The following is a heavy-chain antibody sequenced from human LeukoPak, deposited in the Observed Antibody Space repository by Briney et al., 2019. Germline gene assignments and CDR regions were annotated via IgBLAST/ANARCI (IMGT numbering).Heavy chain of an antibody. J-gene: IGHJ4*02. Sequence: GSSLRLSCAASGFTFSSYAMSWVRQAPGKGLEWVSAISGSGGSTYYPDSVKGRFTISRDNSTNTLYLQMNSLRAEDTAVYYCAKSTAMVTSFDYWGQGTLVTVSS. V-gene: IGHV3-23*01. CDR2: ISGSGGST. CDR1: GFTFSSYA. D-gene: IGHD5-18*01. CDR3: AKSTAMVTSFDY.